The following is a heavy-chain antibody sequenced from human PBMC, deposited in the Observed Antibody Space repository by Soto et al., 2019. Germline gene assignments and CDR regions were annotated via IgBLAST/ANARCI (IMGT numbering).Heavy chain of an antibody. CDR1: GFTFDDYA. V-gene: IGHV3-9*01. D-gene: IGHD6-19*01. CDR2: ISWNSGSI. CDR3: AKDMEVGAVAGPFDY. Sequence: EVQLVESGGGLVQPGRSLRLSCAASGFTFDDYAMHWVRQAPGKGLEWVSGISWNSGSIGYADSVKGRFTISRDNAKNSLYLQINSLRAEDTALYYCAKDMEVGAVAGPFDYWGQGTLVTVSS. J-gene: IGHJ4*02.